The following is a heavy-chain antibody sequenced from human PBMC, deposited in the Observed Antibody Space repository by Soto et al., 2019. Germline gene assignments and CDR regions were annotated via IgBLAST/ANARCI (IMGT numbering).Heavy chain of an antibody. CDR3: ARGQNSNNN. V-gene: IGHV4-30-2*01. J-gene: IGHJ4*02. CDR2: ISHNGYT. D-gene: IGHD3-22*01. CDR1: GDSVSGGGYS. Sequence: SETLSLTCAVSGDSVSGGGYSWCWFRQPPGKGLEWIVDISHNGYTTYNPSLRSRVTISMRRSNNQFSLKLTSVTAADRTVYYCARGQNSNNNWGQGTLVTVSS.